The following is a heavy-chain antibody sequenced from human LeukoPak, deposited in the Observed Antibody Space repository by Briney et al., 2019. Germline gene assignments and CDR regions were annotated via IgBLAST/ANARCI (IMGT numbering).Heavy chain of an antibody. CDR2: IYYSGTT. CDR3: ARGFSRYFDWKTYGMDV. CDR1: GGSISSYY. V-gene: IGHV4-59*12. D-gene: IGHD3-9*01. Sequence: SETLSLTCTVSGGSISSYYWSWLRQPPGKGLEWIGYIYYSGTTNYNPSLKSRVTISVDTSKNQFSLKLSSVTAADTAGYYCARGFSRYFDWKTYGMDVWGQGTTVTVSS. J-gene: IGHJ6*02.